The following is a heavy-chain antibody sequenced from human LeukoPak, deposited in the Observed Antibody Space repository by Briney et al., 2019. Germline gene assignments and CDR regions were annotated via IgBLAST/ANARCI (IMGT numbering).Heavy chain of an antibody. J-gene: IGHJ4*02. CDR1: GYTFTGYY. CDR2: INPNSGGT. Sequence: GASVKVSCKASGYTFTGYYMHWVRQAPGQGLEWMGLINPNSGGTNYAQKFQGRVTMTRDTSISTAYMELSRLRSDDTAVYYCARDLTGGFGELDYWGQGTLVTVSS. V-gene: IGHV1-2*02. D-gene: IGHD3-10*01. CDR3: ARDLTGGFGELDY.